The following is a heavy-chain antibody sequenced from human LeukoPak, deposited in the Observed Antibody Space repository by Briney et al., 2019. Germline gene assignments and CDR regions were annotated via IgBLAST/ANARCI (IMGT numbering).Heavy chain of an antibody. V-gene: IGHV3-23*01. CDR3: AKGTYYYDSSNFDF. Sequence: PGGSLRLSCAASGFPFSSYAVNWVRQAPGKSLEWVSAIGGSGATTIYADSVKGRFTISRDNSKNTLYLQMNSLRADDTAVYYCAKGTYYYDSSNFDFWGQGTLVTVSS. J-gene: IGHJ4*02. D-gene: IGHD3-22*01. CDR1: GFPFSSYA. CDR2: IGGSGATT.